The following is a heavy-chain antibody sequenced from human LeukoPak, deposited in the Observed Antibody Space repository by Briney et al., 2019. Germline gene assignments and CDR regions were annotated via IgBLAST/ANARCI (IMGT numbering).Heavy chain of an antibody. J-gene: IGHJ6*02. V-gene: IGHV3-21*01. D-gene: IGHD5-18*01. CDR2: ISPSSSSI. CDR1: GFTFSTYT. Sequence: GGSLRLSCEASGFTFSTYTMNWVRQAPGKGLEWVSFISPSSSSIYYADSVKGRFTVSRDNAKNSLYLQMNSLGAEDTALYYCARERRNTPMDVWGQGTTVTVSS. CDR3: ARERRNTPMDV.